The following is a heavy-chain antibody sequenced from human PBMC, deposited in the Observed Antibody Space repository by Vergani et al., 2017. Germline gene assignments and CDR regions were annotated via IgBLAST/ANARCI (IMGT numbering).Heavy chain of an antibody. CDR3: ARGPRGYSYRPFGY. D-gene: IGHD5-18*01. Sequence: QVQLQESGPGLVKPSQTLSLTCTVSGGSISSVGYYWSWIRQHPGKGLEWIGYIYYSGSTYYNPSLKSRVTISVDMSKNQFSLKLSSVTAADTDVYYFARGPRGYSYRPFGYWGQGTLVTVSS. CDR2: IYYSGST. V-gene: IGHV4-31*03. J-gene: IGHJ4*02. CDR1: GGSISSVGYY.